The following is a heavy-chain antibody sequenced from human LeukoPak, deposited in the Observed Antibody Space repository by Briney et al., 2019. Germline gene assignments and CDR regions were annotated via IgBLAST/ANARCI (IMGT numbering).Heavy chain of an antibody. CDR1: GLTLSFYV. J-gene: IGHJ4*02. CDR3: AKNLQTFSGSYWLFDY. V-gene: IGHV3-30*02. Sequence: GGSLRLSCAASGLTLSFYVMHWVRQAPGKGLEWVAFIQYDGSNKYYADSVKGRFTISRDNSKNTLFLQMNSLRAEDTAIYYCAKNLQTFSGSYWLFDYWGQGTLVTVSS. CDR2: IQYDGSNK. D-gene: IGHD1-26*01.